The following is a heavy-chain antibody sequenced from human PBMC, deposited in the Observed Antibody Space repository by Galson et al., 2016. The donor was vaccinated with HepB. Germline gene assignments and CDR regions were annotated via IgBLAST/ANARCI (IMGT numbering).Heavy chain of an antibody. CDR2: IYHSGGA. CDR3: ARGLYCSRTTCYTAPFEY. J-gene: IGHJ4*02. V-gene: IGHV4-4*02. D-gene: IGHD2-2*02. CDR1: GGSISSSNW. Sequence: ETLSLTCAVSGGSISSSNWWTWVRQPPGEGLEWIGQIYHSGGATYNPSLNSRVTMSVDTSKNQFSLRLNSVTAADTAVYYCARGLYCSRTTCYTAPFEYWGQGAPVTVSS.